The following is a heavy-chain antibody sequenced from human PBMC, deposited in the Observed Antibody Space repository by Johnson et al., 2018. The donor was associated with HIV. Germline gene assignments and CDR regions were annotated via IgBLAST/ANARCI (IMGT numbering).Heavy chain of an antibody. CDR1: GFTFSSYG. Sequence: QVQLVESGGGVVQPGGSLRLSCAASGFTFSSYGMHWVRQAPGKGLEGVAFIRYDGSNKYYADYVKGRFTISRDNSKNTLYLQMNSLRAEDTAVYYCAKSERAAAVPDAFDIWGQGTMVTVSS. D-gene: IGHD6-13*01. J-gene: IGHJ3*02. V-gene: IGHV3-30*02. CDR3: AKSERAAAVPDAFDI. CDR2: IRYDGSNK.